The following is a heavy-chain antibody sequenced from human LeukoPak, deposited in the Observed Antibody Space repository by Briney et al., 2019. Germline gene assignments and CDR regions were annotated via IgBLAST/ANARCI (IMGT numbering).Heavy chain of an antibody. Sequence: GGSLRLSCATSGFSFSFYGMQWVRQAPGKGLEWVAVIWNDGSQKYYGDSVKGRFTISKDNSGKTVNLQMDSLRAEDTAIYYCTRWGAGGLTLDYWGQGVLVTVSS. CDR1: GFSFSFYG. V-gene: IGHV3-33*01. J-gene: IGHJ4*02. D-gene: IGHD3-16*01. CDR3: TRWGAGGLTLDY. CDR2: IWNDGSQK.